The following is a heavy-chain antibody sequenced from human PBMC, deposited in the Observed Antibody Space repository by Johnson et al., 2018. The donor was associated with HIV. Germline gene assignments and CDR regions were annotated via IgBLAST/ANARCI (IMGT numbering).Heavy chain of an antibody. Sequence: QVQLEESGGGVVQPGRSLRLSCAASGFTFSNYAVHWVRQAPGKGLEWVALISYDGGIKHYADSVKGRFTISRDNSKNTLYLQMNSLRAEDTAVYYCASDWGSRHAFDIWGQGTMVTVSS. V-gene: IGHV3-30-3*01. D-gene: IGHD7-27*01. CDR2: ISYDGGIK. J-gene: IGHJ3*02. CDR3: ASDWGSRHAFDI. CDR1: GFTFSNYA.